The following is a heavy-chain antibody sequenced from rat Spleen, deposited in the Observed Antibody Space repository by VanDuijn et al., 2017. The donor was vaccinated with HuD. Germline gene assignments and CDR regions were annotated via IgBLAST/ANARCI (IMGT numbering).Heavy chain of an antibody. CDR3: ARRHYGYTDYFDN. CDR1: GFTFNNYW. CDR2: ITNTGGST. D-gene: IGHD1-6*01. V-gene: IGHV5-31*01. J-gene: IGHJ2*01. Sequence: EVQLVESGGGLVQPGRSLKLSCVASGFTFNNYWMTWIRQAPGKGLEWVASITNTGGSTSYPDSVKGRFTISRDDVKSTLSLQVDSLRSEDTATYYCARRHYGYTDYFDNWGQGVMVTVSS.